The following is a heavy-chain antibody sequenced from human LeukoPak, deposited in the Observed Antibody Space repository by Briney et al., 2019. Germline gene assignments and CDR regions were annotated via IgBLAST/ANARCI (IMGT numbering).Heavy chain of an antibody. Sequence: SETLSLTCTVSGGSISSYYWSWIRQPPGKGLEWIGYIYYSGSTNYNPSLKSRVTISVDTSKNQFSLKLNSVTAADTAVYYCARGPPPDFDYWGRGTLVTVSS. J-gene: IGHJ4*02. V-gene: IGHV4-59*12. CDR2: IYYSGST. CDR3: ARGPPPDFDY. CDR1: GGSISSYY.